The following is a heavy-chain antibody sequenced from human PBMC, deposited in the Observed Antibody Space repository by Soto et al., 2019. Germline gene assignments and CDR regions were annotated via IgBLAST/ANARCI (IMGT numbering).Heavy chain of an antibody. CDR1: GGSLSGYY. CDR2: INHSGST. D-gene: IGHD3-9*01. V-gene: IGHV4-34*01. CDR3: ARGLRYFDWLRGKNWFDP. Sequence: SETLSLTCAVYGGSLSGYYWSWIRQPPGKGLEWIGEINHSGSTNYNPSLKSRVTISVDTSKNQFSLKLSSVTAADTAVYYCARGLRYFDWLRGKNWFDPWGQGTLVTVSS. J-gene: IGHJ5*02.